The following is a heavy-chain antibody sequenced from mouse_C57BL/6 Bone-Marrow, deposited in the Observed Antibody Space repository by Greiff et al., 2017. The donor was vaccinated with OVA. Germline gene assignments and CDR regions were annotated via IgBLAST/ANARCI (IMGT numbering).Heavy chain of an antibody. V-gene: IGHV5-17*01. CDR3: ARIIHWYFDV. CDR2: ISSGSSNI. CDR1: GFTFRDYG. J-gene: IGHJ1*03. Sequence: EVKLVESGGGLVKPGGSLKLSCAASGFTFRDYGMHWVRQAQEKGLEWVGYISSGSSNIYYAHTVKGRFTISRDNAKNTLFWQITSLMSEDTAVYYCARIIHWYFDVWGTGTAVTVSA.